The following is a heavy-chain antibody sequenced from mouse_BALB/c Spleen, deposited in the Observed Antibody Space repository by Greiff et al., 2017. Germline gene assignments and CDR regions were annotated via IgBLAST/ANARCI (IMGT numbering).Heavy chain of an antibody. CDR2: IYPGNGDT. V-gene: IGHV1-12*01. CDR3: ASNDSDY. CDR1: GYTFTSYN. J-gene: IGHJ2*01. Sequence: QVQLKQPGAELVKPGASVKMSCKASGYTFTSYNMHWVKQTPGHGLEWIGAIYPGNGDTSYNQKFKGKATLTADKSSSTAYMQLSSLTSEDSAVYYCASNDSDYWGQGTTLTVSS.